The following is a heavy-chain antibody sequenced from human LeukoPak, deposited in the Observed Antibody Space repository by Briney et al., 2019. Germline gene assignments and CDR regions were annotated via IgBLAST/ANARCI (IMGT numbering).Heavy chain of an antibody. J-gene: IGHJ4*02. CDR3: VRDQSPGLFDH. Sequence: ASVKVSCKASGYTFSSYGISWVRQAPGQGLEWMGWISGYDGNTNYPRKFQGRVTVTTDTSTSTAYMELRSLRYDDTAMYYCVRDQSPGLFDHWGQGTLVTVSS. V-gene: IGHV1-18*01. CDR1: GYTFSSYG. CDR2: ISGYDGNT.